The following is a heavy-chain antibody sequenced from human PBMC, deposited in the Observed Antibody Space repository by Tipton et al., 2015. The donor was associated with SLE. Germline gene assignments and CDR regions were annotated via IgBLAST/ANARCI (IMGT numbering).Heavy chain of an antibody. CDR3: ARVSGSLRNFQD. CDR2: IYYTGGT. V-gene: IGHV4-39*07. Sequence: TLSLTCTVSGGSIGSSSDYWGWIRQPPGKGLEWIGCIYYTGGTYDNPSLKSRVTISVDTSKNQFSLNLISVTAADTAVYYCARVSGSLRNFQDWGQGTLVTVSS. CDR1: GGSIGSSSDY. J-gene: IGHJ1*01. D-gene: IGHD4-17*01.